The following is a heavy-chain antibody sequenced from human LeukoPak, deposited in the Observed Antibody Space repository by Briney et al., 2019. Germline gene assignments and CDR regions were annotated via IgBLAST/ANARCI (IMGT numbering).Heavy chain of an antibody. V-gene: IGHV1-2*02. CDR2: INPNSGGT. Sequence: ASVKVSCKASGYTFTGYYMHWVRQAPGQGLEWMGWINPNSGGTNYAQKFQGRVTMTRDTSISTAYMELSRLRSDDTAVYYCARGIVVVITDWFDPWGQGTLVTVSS. D-gene: IGHD3-22*01. CDR3: ARGIVVVITDWFDP. CDR1: GYTFTGYY. J-gene: IGHJ5*02.